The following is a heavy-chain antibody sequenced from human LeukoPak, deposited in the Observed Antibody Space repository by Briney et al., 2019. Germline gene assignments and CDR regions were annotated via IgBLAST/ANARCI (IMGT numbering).Heavy chain of an antibody. V-gene: IGHV4-39*07. CDR3: ARGGYYYDSSGYEEDY. CDR1: GGSISSSSYY. Sequence: PSETLSLTCTVSGGSISSSSYYWGWIRQPPGKGLEWIGSIYYSGSTYYNPSLKSRVTISVDTSKNQFSLKLSSVTAADTAVYYCARGGYYYDSSGYEEDYWGQGTLVTVSS. CDR2: IYYSGST. J-gene: IGHJ4*02. D-gene: IGHD3-22*01.